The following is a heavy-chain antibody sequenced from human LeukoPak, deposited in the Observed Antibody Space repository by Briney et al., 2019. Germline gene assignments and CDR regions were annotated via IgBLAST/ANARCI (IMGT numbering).Heavy chain of an antibody. V-gene: IGHV1-8*01. D-gene: IGHD3-10*01. CDR1: GYTFTSYD. CDR2: MNPNSGNT. Sequence: GASVKVSCKAPGYTFTSYDMNWVRQATGQGLEWMGWMNPNSGNTGPAQKFQGRVTMTRDTSISTGYMELSSLRSEDTAVYYCARGPIYYSSGIYYFDYWGQGTLVTVSS. J-gene: IGHJ4*02. CDR3: ARGPIYYSSGIYYFDY.